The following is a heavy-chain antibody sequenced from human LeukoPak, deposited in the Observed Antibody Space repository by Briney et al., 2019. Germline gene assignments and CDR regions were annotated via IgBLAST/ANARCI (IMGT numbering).Heavy chain of an antibody. CDR1: GGSFSGYY. CDR3: AREDYGEQNFDY. CDR2: INHSGST. D-gene: IGHD4-17*01. Sequence: SETLSLTCVVYGGSFSGYYWSWIRQPPGKGREWIGEINHSGSTNYNPSLKGRVTISVDTSKNQFSLKLSSVTAADTAVYYCAREDYGEQNFDYWGQGTLVTVSS. V-gene: IGHV4-34*01. J-gene: IGHJ4*02.